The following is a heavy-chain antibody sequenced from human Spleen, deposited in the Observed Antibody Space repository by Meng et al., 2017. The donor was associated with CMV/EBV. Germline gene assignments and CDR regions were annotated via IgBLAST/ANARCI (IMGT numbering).Heavy chain of an antibody. J-gene: IGHJ6*02. CDR2: IYPGDSDT. D-gene: IGHD2-15*01. CDR3: ARQCAVVSGPYYYYGMDV. Sequence: KVSCKGSGYSFTSYWIGWVRQMPGKGLEWMGIIYPGDSDTRYSPSFQGQVTISADKSISTAYLQWSSLKASDTAMYYCARQCAVVSGPYYYYGMDVWGQGTTVTVSS. V-gene: IGHV5-51*01. CDR1: GYSFTSYW.